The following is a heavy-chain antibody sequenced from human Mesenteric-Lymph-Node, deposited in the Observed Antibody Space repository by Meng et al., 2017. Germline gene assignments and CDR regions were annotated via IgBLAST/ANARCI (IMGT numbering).Heavy chain of an antibody. J-gene: IGHJ4*02. D-gene: IGHD3-22*01. Sequence: ASVKVSCKASGYTFTSYYMHWVRQAPGQGLEWMGIINPSGGSTSYAQKFQGRVTMTRDTSTSTVYMELSSLRSEDTAVYYFAREAQREEYDSSGYYFDYWGQGTLVTVSS. CDR3: AREAQREEYDSSGYYFDY. CDR2: INPSGGST. CDR1: GYTFTSYY. V-gene: IGHV1-46*01.